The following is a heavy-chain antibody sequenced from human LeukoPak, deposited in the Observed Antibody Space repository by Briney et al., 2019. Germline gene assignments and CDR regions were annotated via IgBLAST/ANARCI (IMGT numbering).Heavy chain of an antibody. J-gene: IGHJ3*02. CDR3: ARANNRDAFDI. V-gene: IGHV4-34*01. CDR2: INRSGST. Sequence: SETLSLTCAVYGGSFSGYYWSWIRQPPGKGLEWIGEINRSGSTNYNPSLKSRVTISVDTSKNQFSLKLSSVTAADTAVYYCARANNRDAFDIWGQGTMVTVSS. CDR1: GGSFSGYY. D-gene: IGHD1-14*01.